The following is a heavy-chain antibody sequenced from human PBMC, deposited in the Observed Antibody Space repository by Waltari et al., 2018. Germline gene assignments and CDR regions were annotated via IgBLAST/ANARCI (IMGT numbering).Heavy chain of an antibody. CDR1: GYTFTGYY. Sequence: QVQLVQSGAEVKKPGASVKVSCKASGYTFTGYYMHWVRQAPGQGLEWMGWINPNGGGTNYAQKVQGRVTMTRDTSISTAYMELSRLRSDDTAVYYCARQVITTFSAFDIWGQGTMVTVSS. J-gene: IGHJ3*02. D-gene: IGHD3-22*01. CDR3: ARQVITTFSAFDI. CDR2: INPNGGGT. V-gene: IGHV1-2*02.